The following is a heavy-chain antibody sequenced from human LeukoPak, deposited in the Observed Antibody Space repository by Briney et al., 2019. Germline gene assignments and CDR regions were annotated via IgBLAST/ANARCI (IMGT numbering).Heavy chain of an antibody. J-gene: IGHJ3*02. Sequence: GGSLRLSCAASGFTFSSYGMHWVRQAPGKGLEWVAFIRYDGSNKYYADSVKGRFTISRDNSKNTLYLQMNSLRAEDTAVYYCAKDLRCSGGSCHAFDIWGQGTMVTVSS. CDR1: GFTFSSYG. CDR3: AKDLRCSGGSCHAFDI. D-gene: IGHD2-15*01. CDR2: IRYDGSNK. V-gene: IGHV3-30*02.